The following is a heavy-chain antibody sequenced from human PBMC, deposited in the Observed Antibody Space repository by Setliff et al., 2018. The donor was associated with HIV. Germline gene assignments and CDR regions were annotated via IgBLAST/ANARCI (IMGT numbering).Heavy chain of an antibody. D-gene: IGHD2-2*01. CDR1: GFTFNNYA. V-gene: IGHV3-23*01. CDR2: ISGSGGGT. CDR3: AKNSDCASTSCYVDWFDP. Sequence: GESLKISCAAPGFTFNNYAMSWVRQPPGKGLEWVSAISGSGGGTYYPDPLKGRFTISRDNSKNNLYLQMNSLRADDTAVYYCAKNSDCASTSCYVDWFDPWGQGTLVTVSS. J-gene: IGHJ5*02.